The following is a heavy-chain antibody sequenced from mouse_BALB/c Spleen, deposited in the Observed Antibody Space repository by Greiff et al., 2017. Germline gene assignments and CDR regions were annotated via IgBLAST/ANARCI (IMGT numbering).Heavy chain of an antibody. CDR2: IYPGSGST. D-gene: IGHD1-2*01. Sequence: VKLQESGPELVKPGASVKMSCKASGYTFTDYVISWVKQRTGQGLEWIGEIYPGSGSTYYNEKFKGKATLTADKSSNTAYMQLSSLTSEDSAVYFCANYYGYGYAMDYWGQGTSVTVSS. CDR1: GYTFTDYV. V-gene: IGHV1-77*01. J-gene: IGHJ4*01. CDR3: ANYYGYGYAMDY.